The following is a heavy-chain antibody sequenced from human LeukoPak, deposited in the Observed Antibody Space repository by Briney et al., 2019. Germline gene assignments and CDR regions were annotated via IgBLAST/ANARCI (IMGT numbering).Heavy chain of an antibody. D-gene: IGHD3-3*01. J-gene: IGHJ5*02. CDR1: GGSFSGYY. V-gene: IGHV4-34*01. CDR2: INHSGST. CDR3: ARAHSVARRFLEWLFHGNWFDP. Sequence: KTSETLSRTCAVYGGSFSGYYWSWIRQPPGKGLEWIGEINHSGSTNYNPSLKSRVTISVDTSKNQFSLKLSSVTAADTAVYYCARAHSVARRFLEWLFHGNWFDPWGQGTLVTVSS.